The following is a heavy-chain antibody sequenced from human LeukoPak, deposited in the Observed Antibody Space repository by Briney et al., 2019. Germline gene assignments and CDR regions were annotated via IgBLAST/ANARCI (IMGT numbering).Heavy chain of an antibody. D-gene: IGHD3-22*01. Sequence: AGRSLRLSCAASGFTFDDYAMHWVRQAPGKGLEWVSGITWNRDNIGYGDSVKGRFTISRDNVKNALYLQMNSLRPEDTALYYCAKDLSSAITSALALDVWGQGTTVIVSS. CDR3: AKDLSSAITSALALDV. CDR2: ITWNRDNI. CDR1: GFTFDDYA. V-gene: IGHV3-9*01. J-gene: IGHJ6*02.